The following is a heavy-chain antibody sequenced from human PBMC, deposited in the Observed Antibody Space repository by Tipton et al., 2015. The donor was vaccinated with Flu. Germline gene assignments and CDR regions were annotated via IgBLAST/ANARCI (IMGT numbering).Heavy chain of an antibody. Sequence: AVSGFTVSSNYMSWVRQPPGKGLQWVSVVYSGGSTYYADSVKGRFTISRDNSKKTLYLQMNSLRDEDTAVYYCASRVGATALDFWGQGTLVTVSS. D-gene: IGHD1-26*01. CDR3: ASRVGATALDF. V-gene: IGHV3-66*02. CDR1: GFTVSSNY. CDR2: VYSGGST. J-gene: IGHJ4*02.